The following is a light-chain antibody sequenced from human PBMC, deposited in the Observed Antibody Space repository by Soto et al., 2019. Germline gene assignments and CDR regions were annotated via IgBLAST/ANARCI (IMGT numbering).Light chain of an antibody. V-gene: IGKV1-39*01. Sequence: IQLTQSPSSLSASVGDRVTITCRASQSISSYLNWYQQKPGKAPKLLIYSASNLQSGVPSRFSGSGSGTDFTLTISSLQPEDFATYYCQQSYFTPTWTFGQGTKVDIK. J-gene: IGKJ1*01. CDR3: QQSYFTPTWT. CDR2: SAS. CDR1: QSISSY.